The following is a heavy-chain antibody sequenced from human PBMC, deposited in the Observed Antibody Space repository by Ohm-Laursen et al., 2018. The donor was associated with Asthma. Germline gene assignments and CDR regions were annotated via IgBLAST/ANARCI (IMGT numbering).Heavy chain of an antibody. D-gene: IGHD3-22*01. Sequence: GSLRLSCAASGFTFSSYAMSWVRQAPGKGLEWVSAISGSGGSTYYADSVKGRFTISRDNSKNTLYLQMNSLRAEDTAVYYCAKVGGSNKVVVIGMFDYWGQGTLVTVSS. J-gene: IGHJ4*02. CDR3: AKVGGSNKVVVIGMFDY. CDR2: ISGSGGST. V-gene: IGHV3-23*01. CDR1: GFTFSSYA.